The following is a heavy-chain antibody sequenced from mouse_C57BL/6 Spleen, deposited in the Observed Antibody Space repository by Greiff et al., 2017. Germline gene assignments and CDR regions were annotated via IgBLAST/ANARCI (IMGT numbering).Heavy chain of an antibody. J-gene: IGHJ2*01. CDR1: GSTFTEYT. V-gene: IGHV1-62-2*01. Sequence: VQLVESGAELVKPGASVKLSCKASGSTFTEYTIHWVKQRSGQGLEWIGWFYPGSGNIKYNEKFKDKATLTAHKSSSTVYMELSRLTYEDSAVYCCAREGITTVGLDYWGQGTTLTVSS. CDR3: AREGITTVGLDY. CDR2: FYPGSGNI. D-gene: IGHD1-1*01.